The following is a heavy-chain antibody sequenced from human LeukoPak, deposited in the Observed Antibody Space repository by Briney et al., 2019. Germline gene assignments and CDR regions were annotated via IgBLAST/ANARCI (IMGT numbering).Heavy chain of an antibody. Sequence: GGSLRLSCTASGFTFSGYSMNWVRQAPGKGLEWVSSISTSSSYIYYADSVKGRFTISRDNAKNSLYLQMNSLRAEDTAVYYCARGGSAVVAATPWGYYYYYMDVWGKGTTVTVSS. CDR2: ISTSSSYI. D-gene: IGHD2-15*01. CDR1: GFTFSGYS. J-gene: IGHJ6*03. V-gene: IGHV3-21*01. CDR3: ARGGSAVVAATPWGYYYYYMDV.